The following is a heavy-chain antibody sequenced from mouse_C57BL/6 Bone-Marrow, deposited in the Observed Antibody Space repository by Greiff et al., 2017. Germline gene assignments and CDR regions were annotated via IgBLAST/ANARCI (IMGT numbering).Heavy chain of an antibody. V-gene: IGHV1-34*01. D-gene: IGHD2-4*01. CDR3: AREVENDYWFAY. CDR1: GYTFTDYY. Sequence: EVQVVESGPELVKPGASVKMSCKASGYTFTDYYIHWVKQSHGKSLEWIGYIYPNNGGNGYNQKFKGKATLTVDKSSSTAYMELRSLTSEDSAVYYCAREVENDYWFAYWGQGTLVTVSA. CDR2: IYPNNGGN. J-gene: IGHJ3*01.